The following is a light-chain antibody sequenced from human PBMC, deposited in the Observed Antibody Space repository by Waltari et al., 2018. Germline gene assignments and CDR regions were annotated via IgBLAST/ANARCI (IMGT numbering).Light chain of an antibody. CDR3: SSYAGSHTEV. CDR1: CSNVGRYNY. Sequence: QSALTQPRSVSGSPGQSVTISCAGRCSNVGRYNYVSWYQLHPGKAPQLIIYDVSERPSGVPDRFSGSKSGNTASLTISGLQAEDEADYYSSSYAGSHTEVFGTGTEITVL. J-gene: IGLJ1*01. CDR2: DVS. V-gene: IGLV2-11*01.